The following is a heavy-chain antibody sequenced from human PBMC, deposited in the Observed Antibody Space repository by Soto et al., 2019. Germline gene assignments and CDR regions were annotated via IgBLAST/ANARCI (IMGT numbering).Heavy chain of an antibody. CDR3: ARDAEPFNSSGWYLAFDI. CDR2: IYSGGST. CDR1: GFTVSSNY. D-gene: IGHD6-19*01. Sequence: QPGGSLRLSCAASGFTVSSNYMSWVRQAPGKGLEWVSVIYSGGSTYYADSVKGRFTISRDNSKNTLYLQMNSLRAEDTAVYYCARDAEPFNSSGWYLAFDIWGQGTMVTVSS. J-gene: IGHJ3*02. V-gene: IGHV3-53*01.